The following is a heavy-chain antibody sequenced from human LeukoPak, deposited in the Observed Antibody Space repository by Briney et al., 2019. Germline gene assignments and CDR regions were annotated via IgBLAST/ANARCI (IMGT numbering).Heavy chain of an antibody. Sequence: ASVKVSCKASGYTFTSYGISWVRQAPGQGLEWMGWISAYNGHTNYIQKFQGRVTMTTDTSTNTAYMELRSLTSDDTAVYYCARDLGLDTTMIFFDYWGQGTLVTVSS. D-gene: IGHD5-18*01. J-gene: IGHJ4*02. V-gene: IGHV1-18*01. CDR3: ARDLGLDTTMIFFDY. CDR2: ISAYNGHT. CDR1: GYTFTSYG.